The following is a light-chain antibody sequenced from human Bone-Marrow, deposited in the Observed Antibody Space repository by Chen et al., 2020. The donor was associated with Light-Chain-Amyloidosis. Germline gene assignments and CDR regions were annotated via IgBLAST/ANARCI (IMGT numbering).Light chain of an antibody. CDR2: EVS. V-gene: IGLV2-8*01. CDR1: SSDVGGYNY. Sequence: QSALTQPPSASGSLGQPVTISCTGTSSDVGGYNYVSWYQQNPGNAPTLRISEVSTRPSGVPERYSGSKAGKAAALTVSGLQPEDEADEGCSSDGGRRNVVCGGGTKLTGL. J-gene: IGLJ2*01. CDR3: SSDGGRRNVV.